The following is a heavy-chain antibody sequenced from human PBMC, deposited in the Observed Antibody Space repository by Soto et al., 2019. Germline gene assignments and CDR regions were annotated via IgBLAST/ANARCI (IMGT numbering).Heavy chain of an antibody. CDR1: GYTFTNYA. CDR3: ARDLAAAGPFDC. D-gene: IGHD6-13*01. Sequence: QVQLVQSGAEVKKPGASVKVSCKASGYTFTNYAFSWVRQDPGRGLEWMGWISAYNGNTNYPQKLQGRVTMTTDTSTSTAYMELRSLRSDDTAVYYCARDLAAAGPFDCWGQGTLVTVSS. V-gene: IGHV1-18*01. CDR2: ISAYNGNT. J-gene: IGHJ4*02.